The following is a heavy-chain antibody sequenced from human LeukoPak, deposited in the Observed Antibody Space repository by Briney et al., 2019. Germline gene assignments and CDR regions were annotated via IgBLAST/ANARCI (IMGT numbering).Heavy chain of an antibody. D-gene: IGHD3-3*01. CDR3: ARGGGWKYYDFWRGYYS. CDR2: INPSGGST. J-gene: IGHJ1*01. V-gene: IGHV1-46*01. CDR1: GSTFTSYY. Sequence: GASVKVSCKASGSTFTSYYMHWVRQAPGQGLEWMGIINPSGGSTSYAQKFQGRVTMTRDTSTSTVYMELSSLRSEDTAVYYCARGGGWKYYDFWRGYYSWGQGTLVTVSS.